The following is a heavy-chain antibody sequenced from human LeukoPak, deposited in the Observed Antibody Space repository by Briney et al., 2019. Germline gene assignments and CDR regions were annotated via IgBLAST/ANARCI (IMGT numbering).Heavy chain of an antibody. D-gene: IGHD2-15*01. CDR2: IYYSGST. Sequence: PSETLSLTCTVSGGSISSGGYYWSWIRQHPGKGLEWIGYIYYSGSTYYNPSLKSRVTISVDTAKNQFSLKLSSVTAADTAVYYCARAAPLGYCSGGSCYGVFDYWGQGTLVTVSS. V-gene: IGHV4-31*03. CDR3: ARAAPLGYCSGGSCYGVFDY. CDR1: GGSISSGGYY. J-gene: IGHJ4*02.